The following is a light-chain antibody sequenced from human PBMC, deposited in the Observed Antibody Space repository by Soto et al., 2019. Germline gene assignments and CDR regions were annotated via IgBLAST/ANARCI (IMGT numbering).Light chain of an antibody. CDR2: DAS. Sequence: EIVLTQSPDTLSLSPGERATLSCRASQSVGNNYLSWSQQKPGQAPRLLIYDASSRATGIQDRFSGNGSGTDFPLTTSRLEPEDFAGYYWQQCAYSPRTFGQGTRVEVK. CDR3: QQCAYSPRT. J-gene: IGKJ1*01. CDR1: QSVGNNY. V-gene: IGKV3-20*01.